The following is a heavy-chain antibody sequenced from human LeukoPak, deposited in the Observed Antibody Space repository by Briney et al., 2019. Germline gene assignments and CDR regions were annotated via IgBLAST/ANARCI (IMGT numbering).Heavy chain of an antibody. CDR1: GGSISSYY. Sequence: SETLSLTCTVSGGSISSYYWSWIRQPPGKGLEWIGYIYYSGSTNYNPSLKSRVTISVDTSKNQFSLKLSSVTAADTVVYYCARGFWFDPWGQGTLVTVSS. CDR2: IYYSGST. CDR3: ARGFWFDP. V-gene: IGHV4-59*01. J-gene: IGHJ5*02.